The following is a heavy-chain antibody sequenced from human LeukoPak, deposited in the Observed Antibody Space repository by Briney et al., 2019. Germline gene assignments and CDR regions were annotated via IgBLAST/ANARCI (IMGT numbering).Heavy chain of an antibody. Sequence: PGGSLRLSCAASGFTFSNAWMNWVRQAPGKGLEWVGRIKSKTDGGTTDYAAPVKGRFTISRDDSKNTLYLQMNSLKTEDTAVYYCAKSGCSSTSCYGLFSGWFDPWGQGTLVTVSS. V-gene: IGHV3-15*07. D-gene: IGHD2-2*01. J-gene: IGHJ5*02. CDR1: GFTFSNAW. CDR2: IKSKTDGGTT. CDR3: AKSGCSSTSCYGLFSGWFDP.